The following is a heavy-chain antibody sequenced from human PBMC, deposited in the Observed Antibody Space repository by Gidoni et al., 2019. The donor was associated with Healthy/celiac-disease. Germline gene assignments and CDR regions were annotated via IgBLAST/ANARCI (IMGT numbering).Heavy chain of an antibody. J-gene: IGHJ6*02. CDR1: GFTFSSYG. D-gene: IGHD3-10*02. Sequence: QVQLVESGGGVVQPGRSLRLSCAASGFTFSSYGMHWVRQAPGKGLEWVAVIWYDGSNKYYADSVKGRFTISRDNSKNTLYLQMNSLRAEDTAVYYCARDLSVQYYYGMDVWGQGTTVTVSS. CDR3: ARDLSVQYYYGMDV. CDR2: IWYDGSNK. V-gene: IGHV3-33*01.